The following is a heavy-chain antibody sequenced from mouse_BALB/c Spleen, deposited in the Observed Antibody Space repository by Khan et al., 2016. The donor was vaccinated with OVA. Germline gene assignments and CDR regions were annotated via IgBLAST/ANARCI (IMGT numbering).Heavy chain of an antibody. V-gene: IGHV9-3*02. J-gene: IGHJ3*01. CDR1: GYTFTNYG. Sequence: QIQLVQSGPELKKPGETVKISCKASGYTFTNYGMNWVKQAPGKGLKWMGWINTNTGEPTYAEEFKERFAFSLETSASTAYLQINDLKNEDTATYFGARGYYMSGSWFAYWGQGTLVTVSA. CDR2: INTNTGEP. D-gene: IGHD2-12*01. CDR3: ARGYYMSGSWFAY.